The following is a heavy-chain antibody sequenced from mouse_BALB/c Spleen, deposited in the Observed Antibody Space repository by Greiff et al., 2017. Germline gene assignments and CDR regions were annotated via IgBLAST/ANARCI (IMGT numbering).Heavy chain of an antibody. CDR3: ARREAYYRYDEGHYYAMDY. Sequence: EVQLQESGPELVKPGASVKMSCKASGYTFTSYVMHWVKQKPGQGLEWIGYINPYNDGTKYNEKFKGKATLTSDKSSSTAYMELSSLTSEDSAVYYCARREAYYRYDEGHYYAMDYWGQGTSVTVSS. D-gene: IGHD2-14*01. V-gene: IGHV1-14*01. J-gene: IGHJ4*01. CDR2: INPYNDGT. CDR1: GYTFTSYV.